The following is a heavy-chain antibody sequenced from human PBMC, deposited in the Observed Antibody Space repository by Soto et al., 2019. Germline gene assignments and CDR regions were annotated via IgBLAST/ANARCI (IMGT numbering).Heavy chain of an antibody. V-gene: IGHV3-23*01. D-gene: IGHD4-17*01. CDR2: ISGSGGDT. CDR3: AKVGRGNGDYWYFDL. Sequence: EVQLLESGGGLVQPGGSPRLSCAASGFTFSTFGMSWVRQAPGKGLEWVSAISGSGGDTHYADSVKGRFTISRDNSKMMLYVQMNSLRAEDTAVYFCAKVGRGNGDYWYFDLWGRGTLVTVSS. CDR1: GFTFSTFG. J-gene: IGHJ2*01.